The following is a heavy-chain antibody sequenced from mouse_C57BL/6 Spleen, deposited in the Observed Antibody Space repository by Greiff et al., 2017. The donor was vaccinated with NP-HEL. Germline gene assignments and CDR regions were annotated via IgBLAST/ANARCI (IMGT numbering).Heavy chain of an antibody. D-gene: IGHD2-4*01. CDR1: GYTFTSYW. CDR3: AREMRLRRVFDY. J-gene: IGHJ2*01. V-gene: IGHV1-69*01. CDR2: IDPSDSYT. Sequence: QVQLKQPGAELVMPGASVKLSCKASGYTFTSYWMHWVTQRPGQGLEWIGEIDPSDSYTNYNQKFKGKSTLTVDKSSSTAYMQLSSLTSEDSAVYYCAREMRLRRVFDYWGQGTTLTVSS.